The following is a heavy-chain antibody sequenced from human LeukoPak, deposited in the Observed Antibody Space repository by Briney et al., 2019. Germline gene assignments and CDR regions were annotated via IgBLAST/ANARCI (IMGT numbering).Heavy chain of an antibody. CDR2: ISYDGSNK. Sequence: TGGSLRLSCAASGFTFSSYAMHWVRQAPGKGLEWVAVISYDGSNKYYADSVKGRFTISRDNSKNTLYLQMNSLRAEDTAVYYCARGSYYGSGSYSGFDYWGQGTLVTVSS. V-gene: IGHV3-30*01. J-gene: IGHJ4*02. CDR1: GFTFSSYA. CDR3: ARGSYYGSGSYSGFDY. D-gene: IGHD3-10*01.